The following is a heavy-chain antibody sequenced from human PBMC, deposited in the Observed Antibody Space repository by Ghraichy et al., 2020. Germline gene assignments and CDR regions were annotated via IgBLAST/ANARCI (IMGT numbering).Heavy chain of an antibody. J-gene: IGHJ4*02. Sequence: SRMDSKGTTTNYADSVKGRFTISRDNAKNTLYLQINNLRAEDTAVYYCATAGNYRFDSWGQ. D-gene: IGHD1-7*01. V-gene: IGHV3-74*01. CDR2: MDSKGTTT. CDR3: ATAGNYRFDS.